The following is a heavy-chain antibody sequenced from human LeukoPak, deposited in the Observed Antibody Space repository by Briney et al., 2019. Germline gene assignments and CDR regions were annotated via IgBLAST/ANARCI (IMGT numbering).Heavy chain of an antibody. J-gene: IGHJ4*02. CDR3: ARMGGYSGYATH. Sequence: SETLSLTCTVSGGSISTYYWSWIRQPPGKGLEWIGYIHYSGTTNYNPSLKNRVAISLDTSKNQFSLNLGSVTAADTAVYFCARMGGYSGYATHWGQGTLVTVSS. CDR2: IHYSGTT. D-gene: IGHD5-12*01. V-gene: IGHV4-59*08. CDR1: GGSISTYY.